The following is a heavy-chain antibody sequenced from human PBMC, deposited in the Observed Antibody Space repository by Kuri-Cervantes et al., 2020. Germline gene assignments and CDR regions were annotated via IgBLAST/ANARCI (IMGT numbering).Heavy chain of an antibody. CDR2: ISYDGSNK. CDR3: ARDGRIVGATTSINYYMDV. J-gene: IGHJ6*03. CDR1: GFTFSSFG. D-gene: IGHD5-12*01. Sequence: GESLKISCAAPGFTFSSFGMHWVRQAPGKGLEWVAVISYDGSNKYYADSVKGRFTISRDNSKNTLYLQMNSLRSEDTAVYYCARDGRIVGATTSINYYMDVWGKGTTVTVSS. V-gene: IGHV3-30*03.